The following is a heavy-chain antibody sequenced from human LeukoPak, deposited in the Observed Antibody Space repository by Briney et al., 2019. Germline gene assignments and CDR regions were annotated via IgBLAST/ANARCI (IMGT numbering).Heavy chain of an antibody. V-gene: IGHV3-48*01. D-gene: IGHD3-3*01. CDR1: GFTFSSYS. Sequence: PGGSLRLSCAASGFTFSSYSMNWVRQAPGKGLEWVSYISSSSSAIYYADSVMGRFTTSRDNAKNSLYLQMNSLRAEDTAVYYCARETYPPDFWSGYYLNYYYYYGMDVWGQGPRSPSP. CDR2: ISSSSSAI. CDR3: ARETYPPDFWSGYYLNYYYYYGMDV. J-gene: IGHJ6*02.